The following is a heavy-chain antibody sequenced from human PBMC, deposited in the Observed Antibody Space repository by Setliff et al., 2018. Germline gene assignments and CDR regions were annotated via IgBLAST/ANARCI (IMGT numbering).Heavy chain of an antibody. CDR1: GGSFSGYF. J-gene: IGHJ4*02. V-gene: IGHV4-34*01. D-gene: IGHD3-10*01. Sequence: PSETLSLTCDVFGGSFSGYFWAWIRQSPGKGLEWIGDVNDSGSANYKPSLKSRRTISRDTSKNQLSLNLSSVTAADTAVYYCARGRYYGSGSYSLWGQGTLVTVSS. CDR2: VNDSGSA. CDR3: ARGRYYGSGSYSL.